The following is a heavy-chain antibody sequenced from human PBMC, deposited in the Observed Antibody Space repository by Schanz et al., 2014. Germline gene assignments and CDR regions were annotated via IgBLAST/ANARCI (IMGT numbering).Heavy chain of an antibody. Sequence: QVQLVQSVVEVKRPGASVRVSCKASGYSFTVYAIHWVRQAPGQGLEWMGIVNPGGGSTSVAQRFQTRVTLTRDTSTGTAYLGLTRLRFEDTAVYYCARGSLAGYVALLMAANDYWGQGTLLTVSS. CDR3: ARGSLAGYVALLMAANDY. CDR2: VNPGGGST. J-gene: IGHJ4*02. D-gene: IGHD2-15*01. CDR1: GYSFTVYA. V-gene: IGHV1-46*01.